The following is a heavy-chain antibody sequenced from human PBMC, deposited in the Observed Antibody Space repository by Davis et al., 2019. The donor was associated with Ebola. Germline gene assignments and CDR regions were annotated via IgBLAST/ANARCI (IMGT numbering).Heavy chain of an antibody. CDR1: GFTFSSYS. CDR2: ISSSSSTI. V-gene: IGHV3-48*02. CDR3: ARSGSSDPIYYYYGMDV. J-gene: IGHJ6*02. Sequence: GESLKISCAASGFTFSSYSMNWVRQAPGKGLEWVSYISSSSSTIYYADSVKGRFTISRDNAKNSLYLQMNSLRDEDTAVYYCARSGSSDPIYYYYGMDVWGQGTTVTVSS. D-gene: IGHD3-10*01.